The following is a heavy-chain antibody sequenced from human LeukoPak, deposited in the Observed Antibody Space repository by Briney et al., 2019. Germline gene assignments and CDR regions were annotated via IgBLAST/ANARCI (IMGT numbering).Heavy chain of an antibody. CDR1: GYSISSGYY. V-gene: IGHV4-38-2*02. Sequence: SETLSLTCTVSGYSISSGYYWGWIRQPPGKGLEWIGSIYRSGSTYYNPSLKSRVTISVDTSKNQFSLKLSSVTAADTAVYYCARKYCSTTNCSPFDPWGQGTLVTVSS. CDR2: IYRSGST. D-gene: IGHD2-2*01. CDR3: ARKYCSTTNCSPFDP. J-gene: IGHJ5*02.